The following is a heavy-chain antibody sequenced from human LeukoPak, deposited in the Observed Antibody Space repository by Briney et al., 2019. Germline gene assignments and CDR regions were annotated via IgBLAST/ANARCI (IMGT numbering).Heavy chain of an antibody. CDR1: GFTFSSYA. D-gene: IGHD2-2*01. V-gene: IGHV3-23*01. J-gene: IGHJ4*02. CDR3: ANNPVKEYQLLRDY. Sequence: QSGGSLRLSCAASGFTFSSYAMSWVRQAPGKGLEWVSAISGSGGSTYYADSVKGRFTISRDNSKNTLYLQMNSLRAEDTAVYYCANNPVKEYQLLRDYWGQGTLVTVSS. CDR2: ISGSGGST.